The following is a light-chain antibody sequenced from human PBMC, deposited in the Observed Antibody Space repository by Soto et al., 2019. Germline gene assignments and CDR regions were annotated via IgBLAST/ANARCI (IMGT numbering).Light chain of an antibody. Sequence: DVRMTQSPSSLSASVGDSVTSSCRAIPDIAGYLAWFQQNPGKAPSSLIFSASTLHSGVPSRFSGSASGTDFTLTITTLQPEDVATYYCQQYNHHHLTFGGGTKVEIK. CDR2: SAS. CDR1: PDIAGY. V-gene: IGKV1-16*01. J-gene: IGKJ4*01. CDR3: QQYNHHHLT.